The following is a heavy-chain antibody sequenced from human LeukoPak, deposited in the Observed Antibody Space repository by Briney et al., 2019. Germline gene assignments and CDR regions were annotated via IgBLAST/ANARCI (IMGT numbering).Heavy chain of an antibody. V-gene: IGHV3-23*01. CDR3: AKISWDGRGTFY. D-gene: IGHD2-15*01. J-gene: IGHJ4*02. CDR1: GFTFSTYS. Sequence: PGGSLRLSCAASGFTFSTYSMSWVSQAPGKGLEWVSAIRGGGENTYYADSVKGRFTISRDNSKDTLSLQMNSLRAEDTAVYYCAKISWDGRGTFYWGQGTLVTVSS. CDR2: IRGGGENT.